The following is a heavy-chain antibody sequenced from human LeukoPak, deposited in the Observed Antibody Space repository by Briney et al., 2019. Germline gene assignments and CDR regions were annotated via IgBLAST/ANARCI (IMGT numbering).Heavy chain of an antibody. CDR1: GHTFTSYD. Sequence: GASVKVSCKASGHTFTSYDINWVRQATGQGLEWMGWINPHSGTTDYAQKFQGRVTMTRDTSTDTIYMELSSLRSEDTAVYYCARGGWYGKWGNNAMDVWGQGTTVTVSS. CDR3: ARGGWYGKWGNNAMDV. J-gene: IGHJ6*02. CDR2: INPHSGTT. V-gene: IGHV1-8*02. D-gene: IGHD3-10*01.